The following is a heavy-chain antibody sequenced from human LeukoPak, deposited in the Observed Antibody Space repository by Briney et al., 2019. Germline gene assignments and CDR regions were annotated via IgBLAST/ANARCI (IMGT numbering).Heavy chain of an antibody. CDR1: GVSISSGGYY. Sequence: SETLSLTCTVSGVSISSGGYYWSWIRQHPGKGLEWIGYIYYSGSTYYNPSLKSRVTISVDTSKNQFSLKLSSVTAADTAVYYCARDAGSGYYRGSNYFDYWGQGTLVTVSS. J-gene: IGHJ4*02. CDR2: IYYSGST. CDR3: ARDAGSGYYRGSNYFDY. D-gene: IGHD3-3*01. V-gene: IGHV4-31*03.